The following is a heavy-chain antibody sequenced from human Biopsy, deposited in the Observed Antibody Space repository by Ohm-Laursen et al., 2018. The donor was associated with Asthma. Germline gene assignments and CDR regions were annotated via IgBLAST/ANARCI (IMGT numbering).Heavy chain of an antibody. J-gene: IGHJ6*02. D-gene: IGHD3-10*01. CDR3: ARGPNYHGSGRAPIGMDV. CDR2: MYYTGSD. V-gene: IGHV4-61*01. Sequence: GTLSLTCIVSGGSVSTGSYYWSWIRQPPGKGLEWLGYMYYTGSDNYNPSLKSRVTISVDTSKNQFSLRLNSVTAADTAVYYCARGPNYHGSGRAPIGMDVWGQGTTVTVSS. CDR1: GGSVSTGSYY.